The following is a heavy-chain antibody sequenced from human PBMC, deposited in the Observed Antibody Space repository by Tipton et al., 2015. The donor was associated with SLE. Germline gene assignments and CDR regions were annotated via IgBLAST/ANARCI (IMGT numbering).Heavy chain of an antibody. CDR3: ARGDYVGYYLDY. V-gene: IGHV3-23*01. CDR1: GFTFSSYW. D-gene: IGHD3-10*02. J-gene: IGHJ4*02. Sequence: SLRLSCAASGFTFSSYWMSWVRQAPGKGLEWVSAISDNGVRTNYADSVEGRFTISRDNAKNTLYLLLNSLRVEDTAVYYCARGDYVGYYLDYWGQGTLVTVSS. CDR2: ISDNGVRT.